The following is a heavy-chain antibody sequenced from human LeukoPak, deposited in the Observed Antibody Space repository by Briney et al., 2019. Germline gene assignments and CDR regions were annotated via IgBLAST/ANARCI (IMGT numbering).Heavy chain of an antibody. CDR3: ARDNLTAMVHR. CDR1: GGTFSSYA. D-gene: IGHD5-18*01. V-gene: IGHV1-69*04. Sequence: GASVKVSCKASGGTFSSYAISWVRQAPGQGLEWIGRIIPILGIANYAQKFQGRVTITVDKSTSTAYMELSSLRSEDTAVYYCARDNLTAMVHRWGQGTLVTVSS. J-gene: IGHJ4*02. CDR2: IIPILGIA.